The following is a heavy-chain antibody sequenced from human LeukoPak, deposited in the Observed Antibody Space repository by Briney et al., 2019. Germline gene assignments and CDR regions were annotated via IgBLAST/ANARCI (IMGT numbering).Heavy chain of an antibody. V-gene: IGHV4-59*12. J-gene: IGHJ5*02. Sequence: SETLSLTCTVSGGSISSYYWSWIRQPPGKGLEWIGYIYYSGTTNYNPSLKSRVTISVDTSKDHFALKLSSVTAADTAVYYCARGYGDFYDSSGYYNAWGQGTLVTVSS. D-gene: IGHD3-22*01. CDR3: ARGYGDFYDSSGYYNA. CDR1: GGSISSYY. CDR2: IYYSGTT.